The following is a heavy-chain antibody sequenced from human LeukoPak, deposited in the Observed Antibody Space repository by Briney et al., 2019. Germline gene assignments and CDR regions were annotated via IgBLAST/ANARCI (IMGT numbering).Heavy chain of an antibody. V-gene: IGHV3-53*01. J-gene: IGHJ6*02. CDR1: GFTVSSNY. Sequence: GGSLRLSCAASGFTVSSNYMSWVRQAPGKGLEWVSVIYSGGSTYYADSVKGRFTISRDNSKNTLYLQMNSLRAEDTAVYYCAREGSWNDDLDVWGQGTTVTVSS. CDR2: IYSGGST. CDR3: AREGSWNDDLDV. D-gene: IGHD1-1*01.